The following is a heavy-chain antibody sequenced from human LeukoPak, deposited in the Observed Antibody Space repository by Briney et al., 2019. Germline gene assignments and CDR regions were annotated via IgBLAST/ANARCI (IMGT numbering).Heavy chain of an antibody. J-gene: IGHJ6*02. Sequence: GGSLRLSCAASGFTFSSYWMNWARQAPGKGLEWVASINHNGNVNYYVDSVKGRFTISRDNAKNSLYLQMSNLRAEDTAVYFCARGGGWDVWGQGATVTVSS. CDR3: ARGGGWDV. V-gene: IGHV3-7*03. CDR1: GFTFSSYW. CDR2: INHNGNVN. D-gene: IGHD2-15*01.